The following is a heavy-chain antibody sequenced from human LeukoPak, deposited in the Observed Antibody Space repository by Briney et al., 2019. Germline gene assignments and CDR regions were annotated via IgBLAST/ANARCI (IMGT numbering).Heavy chain of an antibody. J-gene: IGHJ4*02. V-gene: IGHV4-39*07. D-gene: IGHD6-13*01. CDR3: ARDYRYSSSRGSY. CDR1: GGSISSSSYY. CDR2: IYYSGST. Sequence: PSETLSLTCTVSGGSISSSSYYWGWIRQPPGKGLEWIGSIYYSGSTYYNPSLKSRVTISVDTSKNQFSLKLSSVTAADTAVCYCARDYRYSSSRGSYWGQGTLVTVSS.